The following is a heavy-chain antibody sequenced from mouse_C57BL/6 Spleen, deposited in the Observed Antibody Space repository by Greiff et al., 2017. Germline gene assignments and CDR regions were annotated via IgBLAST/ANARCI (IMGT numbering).Heavy chain of an antibody. V-gene: IGHV5-4*01. Sequence: DVHLVESGGGLVKPGGSLKLSCAASGFTFSSYAMSWVRQTPEKRLEWVATISDGGSYTYYPDNVKGRFTISRDNAKNNLYLQMSHLKSEDTAMYYCARGTTTVVARNAMDYWGQGTSVTVSS. D-gene: IGHD1-1*01. J-gene: IGHJ4*01. CDR3: ARGTTTVVARNAMDY. CDR2: ISDGGSYT. CDR1: GFTFSSYA.